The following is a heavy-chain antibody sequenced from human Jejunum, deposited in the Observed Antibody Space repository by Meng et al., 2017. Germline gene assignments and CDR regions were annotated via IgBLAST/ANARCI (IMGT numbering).Heavy chain of an antibody. J-gene: IGHJ4*02. CDR1: GFTFSGYG. D-gene: IGHD7-27*01. V-gene: IGHV3-48*03. Sequence: GESLKISCATSGFTFSGYGMEWVHQAPGKGLEWISYISGSDGTIYHADSVKGRFTISRDNAKNSLYLQMYSLRAEDTAVYYCANLWDLGNWGQGTLVTVSS. CDR3: ANLWDLGN. CDR2: ISGSDGTI.